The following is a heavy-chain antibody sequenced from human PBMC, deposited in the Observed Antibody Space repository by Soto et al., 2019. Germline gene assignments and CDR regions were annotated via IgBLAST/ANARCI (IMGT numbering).Heavy chain of an antibody. D-gene: IGHD1-26*01. Sequence: QAPGKGLEWVAVVSNDENVTYYVDSMKGRFTISRDESRNTAYLQMNSLKTEDTAIYYCTRHQSGSYPPGDYWGQGTLVTVSS. J-gene: IGHJ4*02. CDR2: VSNDENVT. V-gene: IGHV3-33*05. CDR3: TRHQSGSYPPGDY.